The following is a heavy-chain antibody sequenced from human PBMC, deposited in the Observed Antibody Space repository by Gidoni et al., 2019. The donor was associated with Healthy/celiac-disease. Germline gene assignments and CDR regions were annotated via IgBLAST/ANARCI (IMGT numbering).Heavy chain of an antibody. CDR3: ARGHLGELSPYWPPGNFDY. CDR2: ISYDGSNK. J-gene: IGHJ4*02. Sequence: QVQLVESGGGVVQPGRSLSLSCAASGLTFSSHAMHWGRQAPGKGLEWVAVISYDGSNKYYADSVKGRFTISRDNSKNTLNLQMNSLRAEDTAVYYCARGHLGELSPYWPPGNFDYWGQGTLVTVSS. V-gene: IGHV3-30-3*01. CDR1: GLTFSSHA. D-gene: IGHD3-16*02.